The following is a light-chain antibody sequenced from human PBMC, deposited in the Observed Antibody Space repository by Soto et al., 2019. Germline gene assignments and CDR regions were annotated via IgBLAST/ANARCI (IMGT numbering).Light chain of an antibody. CDR3: AAWDDSLSGVL. CDR2: RNN. Sequence: QSVLTQPPSASGAPGQRVTISCSGSSSNIGSNYVYWYQQLPGTAPKLLIYRNNQRRSGVPDRFSGSKSGTSVSLAISGLRSEDEANYYCAAWDDSLSGVLFGGGTKLPVL. V-gene: IGLV1-47*01. J-gene: IGLJ2*01. CDR1: SSNIGSNY.